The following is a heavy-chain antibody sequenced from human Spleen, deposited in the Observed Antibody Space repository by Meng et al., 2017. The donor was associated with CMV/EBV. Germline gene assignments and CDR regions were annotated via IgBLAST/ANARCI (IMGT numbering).Heavy chain of an antibody. V-gene: IGHV4-39*07. D-gene: IGHD6-19*01. J-gene: IGHJ4*02. Sequence: GSISSSSYYWGWIRQPPGKGLEWIGSIYYSGSTYYNPSLKSRVTISVDTSKNQFSLKLSSVTAADTAVYYCARDRGKQQWLEDFDYWGQGTLVTVSS. CDR3: ARDRGKQQWLEDFDY. CDR1: GSISSSSYY. CDR2: IYYSGST.